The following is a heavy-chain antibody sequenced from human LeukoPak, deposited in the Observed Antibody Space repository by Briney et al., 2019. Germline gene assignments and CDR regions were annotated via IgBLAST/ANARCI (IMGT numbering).Heavy chain of an antibody. V-gene: IGHV4-59*01. Sequence: PSETLSLTCTVSGGSISSYYWSWIRQPPGKGLEWIGYIYYSGSTNYNPSLKSRVTISVDTSKNQFSLKLSSVTAADTAVYYCAKLDSSGYYYFDYWGQGTLVTVPS. CDR2: IYYSGST. CDR1: GGSISSYY. D-gene: IGHD3-22*01. CDR3: AKLDSSGYYYFDY. J-gene: IGHJ4*02.